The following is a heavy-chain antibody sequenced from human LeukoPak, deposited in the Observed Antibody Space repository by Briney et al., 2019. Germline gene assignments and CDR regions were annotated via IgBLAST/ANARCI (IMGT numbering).Heavy chain of an antibody. V-gene: IGHV1-2*02. CDR2: INPNSGGT. D-gene: IGHD1-26*01. CDR3: AREIFGSHWTNDAFDI. CDR1: GYTLTSYG. Sequence: ASVKVSCKASGYTLTSYGISWVRQAPGQGLEWMGWINPNSGGTNYAQKFQGRVTMTRDTSISTAYMELSRLRSDDTAVYYCAREIFGSHWTNDAFDIWGQGTMVTVSS. J-gene: IGHJ3*02.